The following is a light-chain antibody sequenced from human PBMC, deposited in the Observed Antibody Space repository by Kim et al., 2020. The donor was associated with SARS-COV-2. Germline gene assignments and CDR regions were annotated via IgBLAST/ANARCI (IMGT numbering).Light chain of an antibody. CDR2: DAY. CDR1: QSISTY. J-gene: IGKJ4*01. V-gene: IGKV3-11*01. CDR3: QQRSNWPLT. Sequence: VSPGERATFSCRASQSISTYLAWYQQKPGQAPRLLIYDAYDRATGIPDRFSGSGSGTDFTLTISSLEPEDFAVYYCQQRSNWPLTFGGGTKVDIK.